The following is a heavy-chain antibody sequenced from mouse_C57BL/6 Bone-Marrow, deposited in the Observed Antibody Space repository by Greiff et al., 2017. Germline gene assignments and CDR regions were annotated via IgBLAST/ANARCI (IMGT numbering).Heavy chain of an antibody. Sequence: VQLQQSGAELVRPGTSVKVSCKASGYAFTNYLIEWVKQRPGQGLEWIGVINPGSGGTNYNEKFKGKATLTADKSSSTAYMQLSSLTSEDSAVYFCARGWNYGDFDYWGQGTTLTVSS. CDR1: GYAFTNYL. CDR2: INPGSGGT. V-gene: IGHV1-54*01. D-gene: IGHD1-1*01. CDR3: ARGWNYGDFDY. J-gene: IGHJ2*01.